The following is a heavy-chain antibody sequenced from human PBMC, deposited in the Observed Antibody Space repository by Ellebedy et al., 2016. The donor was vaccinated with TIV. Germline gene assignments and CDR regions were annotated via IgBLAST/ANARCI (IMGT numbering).Heavy chain of an antibody. CDR3: ARSINWGGDWFDP. J-gene: IGHJ5*02. Sequence: MPSETLSLTCTVSGGSISSYYWSWIRQPPGKGLEWIGYIYYSGSTNYNPSLKSRVTISVDTSKNQFSLKLSSVTAADTAVYYCARSINWGGDWFDPWGQGTLVTVSS. CDR1: GGSISSYY. D-gene: IGHD7-27*01. CDR2: IYYSGST. V-gene: IGHV4-59*08.